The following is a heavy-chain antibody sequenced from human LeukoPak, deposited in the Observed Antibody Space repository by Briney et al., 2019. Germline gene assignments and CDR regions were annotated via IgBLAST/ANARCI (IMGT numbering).Heavy chain of an antibody. CDR2: LDQDGSEK. Sequence: GGSLRLSCAASGFTFSRNWMSWVRQAPGKGLEWVVNLDQDGSEKYYVDSVKGRFTISRDNAKNSLYLQMNSLRAEDTAVYYCARGPSSGYYSRDYWYFDLWGRGTLVSVSS. J-gene: IGHJ2*01. CDR1: GFTFSRNW. CDR3: ARGPSSGYYSRDYWYFDL. D-gene: IGHD3-22*01. V-gene: IGHV3-7*02.